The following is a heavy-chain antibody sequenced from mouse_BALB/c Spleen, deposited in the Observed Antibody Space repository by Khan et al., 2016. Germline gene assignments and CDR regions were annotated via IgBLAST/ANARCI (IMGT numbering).Heavy chain of an antibody. CDR3: ASSTQSFYAMDY. D-gene: IGHD1-1*01. CDR2: IDPFNGGT. J-gene: IGHJ4*01. CDR1: GYSFTNYY. Sequence: LQQSGPELMKPGASVKISCKASGYSFTNYYMHWVKQSHGKSLEWIGYIDPFNGGTSYNQKFKGKATLTVDKSSSTAYMHLSSLTSEDSAVYDCASSTQSFYAMDYWGQGTSVTVSS. V-gene: IGHV1S135*01.